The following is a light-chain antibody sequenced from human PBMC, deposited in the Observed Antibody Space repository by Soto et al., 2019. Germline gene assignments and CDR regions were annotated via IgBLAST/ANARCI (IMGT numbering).Light chain of an antibody. CDR2: GTF. V-gene: IGKV1-9*01. J-gene: IGKJ3*01. CDR3: QHLNNYPPFT. Sequence: DIQMTQSPSTLSGSVGDRVSITCRASQDIKTYLAWYQQKRGKAPKLLISGTFTLQSGVPSRFNGSGSGTDFTLTISRLQPEDFATYYCQHLNNYPPFTFGPGTKVDIK. CDR1: QDIKTY.